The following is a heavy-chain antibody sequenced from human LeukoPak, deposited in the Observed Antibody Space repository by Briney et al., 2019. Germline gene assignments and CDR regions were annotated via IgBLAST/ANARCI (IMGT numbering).Heavy chain of an antibody. J-gene: IGHJ4*02. D-gene: IGHD6-19*01. Sequence: SVKVSCKASGGTISSYVMSWVRQAPGQGLEWMGGIIPIFGTPNYAQNFQGRVTITADEFTSTAYMELRSLRSEDTAVYYCAREISVAGKDYWGQGTLVTVSS. V-gene: IGHV1-69*01. CDR3: AREISVAGKDY. CDR1: GGTISSYV. CDR2: IIPIFGTP.